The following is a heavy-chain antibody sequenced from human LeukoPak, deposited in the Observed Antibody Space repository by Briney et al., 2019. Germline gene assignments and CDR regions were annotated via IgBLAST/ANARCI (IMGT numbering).Heavy chain of an antibody. D-gene: IGHD6-19*01. CDR1: GGSISRSNW. Sequence: SETLSLTCAVSGGSISRSNWWSWVRQPPGKGLEWIGEIYHSGSTNYNPSLKSRVTISVDKSKNQFSLKLSSVTAADTAVYYCARGRIAVAGTGYFDYWGQGTLVTVSS. CDR3: ARGRIAVAGTGYFDY. J-gene: IGHJ4*02. V-gene: IGHV4-4*02. CDR2: IYHSGST.